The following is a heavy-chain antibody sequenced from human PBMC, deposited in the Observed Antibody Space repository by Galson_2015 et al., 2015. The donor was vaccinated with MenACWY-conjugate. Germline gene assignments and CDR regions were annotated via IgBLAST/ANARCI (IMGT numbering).Heavy chain of an antibody. J-gene: IGHJ5*02. Sequence: CAISGDSVSSNSAAWNWIRQSPSRGLEWLGRTYYRSKWYNDYAVSVKSRITINPDTSKNQFSLQLNSVTPEDTAVHYCARSHPLLAYNWFDPWGQGTLVTVSS. D-gene: IGHD2-15*01. CDR3: ARSHPLLAYNWFDP. V-gene: IGHV6-1*01. CDR1: GDSVSSNSAA. CDR2: TYYRSKWYN.